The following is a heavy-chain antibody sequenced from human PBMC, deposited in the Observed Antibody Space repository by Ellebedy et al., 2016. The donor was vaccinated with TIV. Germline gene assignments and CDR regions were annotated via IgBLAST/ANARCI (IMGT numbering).Heavy chain of an antibody. CDR1: GLTFNNSY. V-gene: IGHV3-15*05. CDR2: IQSRSEDGTA. J-gene: IGHJ3*01. Sequence: GESLKISXEASGLTFNNSYMTWVRQAPGKGLEWFSRIQSRSEDGTAAYAAPVKGRVIISRDESENKLFLQMYSLSPEDTGVYYCNTGWAFDDWGQGTMVTVSS. CDR3: NTGWAFDD.